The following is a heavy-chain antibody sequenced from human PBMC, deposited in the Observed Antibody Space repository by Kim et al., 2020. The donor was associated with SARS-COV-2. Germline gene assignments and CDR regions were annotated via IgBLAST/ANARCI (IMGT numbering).Heavy chain of an antibody. V-gene: IGHV4-39*01. Sequence: SETLSLTCTVSGGSISSSSYYWGWIRQPPGKGLEWIGSIYYSGSTYYNPSLKSRVTISVDTSKNQFSLKLSSVTAADTAVYYCARLSAMPFRRWFDPWGQGTLATVSS. CDR1: GGSISSSSYY. J-gene: IGHJ5*02. CDR2: IYYSGST. D-gene: IGHD2-2*01. CDR3: ARLSAMPFRRWFDP.